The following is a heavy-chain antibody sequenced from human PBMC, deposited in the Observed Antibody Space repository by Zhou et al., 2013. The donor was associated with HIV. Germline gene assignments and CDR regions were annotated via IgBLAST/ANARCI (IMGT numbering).Heavy chain of an antibody. CDR2: IIPFFGTA. CDR3: ARGDLWSYYYYGMDV. CDR1: GNTFSSYA. J-gene: IGHJ6*02. D-gene: IGHD3-10*01. Sequence: QVQLVQSGAEVKKPGSSVKVSCKTSGNTFSSYAISWVRQAPGQGLEWMGGIIPFFGTANYAQKFQGRVAISAAESTNTAYMELSSLRSEDTAVYYCARGDLWSYYYYGMDVWGQGTTVTVSS. V-gene: IGHV1-69*12.